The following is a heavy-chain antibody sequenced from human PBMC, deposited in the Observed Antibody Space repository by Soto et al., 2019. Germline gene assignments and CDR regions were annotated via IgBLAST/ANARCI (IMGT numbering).Heavy chain of an antibody. CDR2: IIPILGIA. CDR3: AIEYYDFWSGYRAYYYYMDV. J-gene: IGHJ6*03. Sequence: SVKVSCKASGGTFSSYTISWVRQAPGQGLEWMGRIIPILGIANYAQKFQGRVTITADKSTSTAYMELSSLRSEDTAVYYCAIEYYDFWSGYRAYYYYMDVWGKGTTVTVSS. V-gene: IGHV1-69*04. D-gene: IGHD3-3*01. CDR1: GGTFSSYT.